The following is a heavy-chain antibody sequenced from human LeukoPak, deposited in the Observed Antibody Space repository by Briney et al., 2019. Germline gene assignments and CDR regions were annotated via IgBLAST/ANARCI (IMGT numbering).Heavy chain of an antibody. Sequence: GGSLRLSCAASGFTFSSYGMSWVRQAPAKGLEWVSGISTSGGSTYYADSVKGRFTISRDNSKNTLFLQMNSLRAEDTAVYNCAKDRRTLDAFDIWGQGTMVTVSS. V-gene: IGHV3-23*01. CDR3: AKDRRTLDAFDI. CDR2: ISTSGGST. J-gene: IGHJ3*02. CDR1: GFTFSSYG.